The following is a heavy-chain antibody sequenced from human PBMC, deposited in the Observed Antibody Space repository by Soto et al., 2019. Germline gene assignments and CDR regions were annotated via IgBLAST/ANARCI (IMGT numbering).Heavy chain of an antibody. CDR3: AKQRADYGSGSDTYYFDF. D-gene: IGHD3-10*01. CDR1: GFTFSTYA. J-gene: IGHJ4*02. CDR2: LSGSGGTT. Sequence: EVRLLESGGGLVQPGGSLRLSCSTSGFTFSTYAMNWVRQAPGKGLEWVSALSGSGGTTYYAVSVRGRFTISRDNSKNTLFLQMNSVRAEDTALYYCAKQRADYGSGSDTYYFDFWGQGTLVTVSS. V-gene: IGHV3-23*01.